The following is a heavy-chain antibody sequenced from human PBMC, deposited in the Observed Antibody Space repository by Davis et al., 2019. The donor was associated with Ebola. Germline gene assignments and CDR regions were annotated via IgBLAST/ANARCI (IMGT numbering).Heavy chain of an antibody. CDR2: IYHSGST. J-gene: IGHJ4*02. Sequence: SETLSLTCAVPGGSISSSNWWSWVRQPPGKGLEWIGEIYHSGSTNYNPSLKSRVTISVDKSKNQFSLKLSSVTAADTAVYYCARELYGDYDFDYWGQGTLVTVSS. CDR1: GGSISSSNW. D-gene: IGHD4-17*01. CDR3: ARELYGDYDFDY. V-gene: IGHV4-4*02.